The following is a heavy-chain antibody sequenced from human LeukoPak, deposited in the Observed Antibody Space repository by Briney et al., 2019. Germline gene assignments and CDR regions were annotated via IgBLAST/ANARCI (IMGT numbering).Heavy chain of an antibody. CDR3: AKSRPEAPALTQHYGVLDY. J-gene: IGHJ4*02. CDR2: ISGSGGST. V-gene: IGHV3-23*01. Sequence: GGSLRLSCAASGFTFSSYAMSWVRQAPGKGLEWVSAISGSGGSTYYADSVKGRFTISRDNSKNTLYLQMNSLRAEDTAVYYCAKSRPEAPALTQHYGVLDYWGQGTLVTGSS. D-gene: IGHD4-17*01. CDR1: GFTFSSYA.